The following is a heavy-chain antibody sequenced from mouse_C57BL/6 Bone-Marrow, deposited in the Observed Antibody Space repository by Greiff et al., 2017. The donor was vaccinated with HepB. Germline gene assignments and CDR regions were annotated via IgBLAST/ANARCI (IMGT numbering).Heavy chain of an antibody. CDR3: EREGWWYFDY. CDR1: GYTFTSYW. Sequence: VQLQQPGAELVMPGASVKLSCKASGYTFTSYWMHWVKQRPGQGLEWIGEIDPSDSYTNYNQKFKGKSTLTVDKSSSTAYMQLSSLTSEDSAVYYCEREGWWYFDYWGQGTTLTVSS. D-gene: IGHD1-1*02. V-gene: IGHV1-69*01. J-gene: IGHJ2*01. CDR2: IDPSDSYT.